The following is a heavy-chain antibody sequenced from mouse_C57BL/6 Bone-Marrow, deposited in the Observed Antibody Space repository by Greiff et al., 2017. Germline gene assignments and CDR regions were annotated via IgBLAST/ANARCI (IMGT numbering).Heavy chain of an antibody. CDR1: GYAFSSSW. D-gene: IGHD2-2*01. CDR2: IYPGDGDT. J-gene: IGHJ3*01. Sequence: VQLQQSGPELVKPGASVTISCKASGYAFSSSWMNWVKQTPGKGLEWIGPIYPGDGDTTYNRKFNGTATLTADKSSSTAYMQLNSLTSEDSAIYFCARGGYDTWFAYWGQGTLVTVSA. V-gene: IGHV1-82*01. CDR3: ARGGYDTWFAY.